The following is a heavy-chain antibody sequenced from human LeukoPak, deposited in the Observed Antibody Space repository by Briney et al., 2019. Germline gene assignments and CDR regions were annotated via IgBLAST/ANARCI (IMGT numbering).Heavy chain of an antibody. Sequence: GGSLRLSCAASGFSFTNYWMHWVRQAPGKGLEWVANIKQDGSEKYYVDSVKGRFTISRDNAKNSLYLQMNSLRAEDTAVYYCARGLNWFDPWGQGTLVTVSS. CDR2: IKQDGSEK. V-gene: IGHV3-7*01. CDR3: ARGLNWFDP. J-gene: IGHJ5*02. CDR1: GFSFTNYW. D-gene: IGHD3-16*01.